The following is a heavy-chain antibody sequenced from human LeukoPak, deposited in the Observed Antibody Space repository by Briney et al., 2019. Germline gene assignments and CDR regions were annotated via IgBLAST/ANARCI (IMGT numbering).Heavy chain of an antibody. Sequence: GGSLGLSCTASGFTFGDYAMSWVRQAPGKGLEWVGFIRSKAYGGTTEYAVSVKGRFTISRDDSKSIAYLQMNSLKTEDTAVYYCTRDGLDYYGSGSYREIGLDYWGQGTLVTVSS. CDR2: IRSKAYGGTT. D-gene: IGHD3-10*01. CDR1: GFTFGDYA. CDR3: TRDGLDYYGSGSYREIGLDY. J-gene: IGHJ4*02. V-gene: IGHV3-49*04.